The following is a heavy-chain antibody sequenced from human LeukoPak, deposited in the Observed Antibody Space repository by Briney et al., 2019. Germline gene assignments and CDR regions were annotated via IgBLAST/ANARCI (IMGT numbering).Heavy chain of an antibody. V-gene: IGHV1-2*02. J-gene: IGHJ4*02. D-gene: IGHD3-22*01. CDR2: INLSSGGT. CDR1: GYTFTGYY. Sequence: ASVKVSCKASGYTFTGYYMHWVRQAPGQGLEWMGWINLSSGGTNYAQKFQGRVTMTRDTSISTAYMELSRLRSDDTAVYYCARANSVPYYYDSSGYSAPYYFDYWGQGTLVTVSS. CDR3: ARANSVPYYYDSSGYSAPYYFDY.